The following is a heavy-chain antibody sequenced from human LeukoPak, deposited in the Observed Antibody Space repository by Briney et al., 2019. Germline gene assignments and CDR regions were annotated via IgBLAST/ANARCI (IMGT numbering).Heavy chain of an antibody. CDR3: AGGTSSWYPFDAFDI. J-gene: IGHJ3*02. V-gene: IGHV1-3*01. D-gene: IGHD6-13*01. Sequence: KFQGRVTITRDTSASTAYMELSSLRSEDTAMYYCAGGTSSWYPFDAFDIWGQGTMVTVSS.